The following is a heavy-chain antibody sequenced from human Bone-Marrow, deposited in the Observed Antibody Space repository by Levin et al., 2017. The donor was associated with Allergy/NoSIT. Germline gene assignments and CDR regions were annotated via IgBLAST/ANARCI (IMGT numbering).Heavy chain of an antibody. CDR1: GYTFTGYY. CDR2: MNPTTGDA. Sequence: GESLKISCKASGYTFTGYYLHWVRQAPGQGLEWMGCMNPTTGDASFAPAFRGRVTMTRDTYLSTAYMELSRLKSDDTALYYCARGDLGLPLGELSAADYWGQGTLVTVSS. J-gene: IGHJ4*02. CDR3: ARGDLGLPLGELSAADY. V-gene: IGHV1-2*02. D-gene: IGHD3-16*02.